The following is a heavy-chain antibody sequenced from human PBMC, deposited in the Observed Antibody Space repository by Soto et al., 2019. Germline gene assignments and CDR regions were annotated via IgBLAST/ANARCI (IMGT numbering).Heavy chain of an antibody. Sequence: GGSLRLSCAASGFTFSSYSMNWVRQAPGKGLEWVSSISSSSSYIYYADSVKGRFTISRDNAKNSLYLQMNSLRAEDTAVYYCARDTTSWAVYYYYGMDVWGQGTTVTVSS. V-gene: IGHV3-21*01. CDR3: ARDTTSWAVYYYYGMDV. D-gene: IGHD2-2*01. CDR2: ISSSSSYI. J-gene: IGHJ6*02. CDR1: GFTFSSYS.